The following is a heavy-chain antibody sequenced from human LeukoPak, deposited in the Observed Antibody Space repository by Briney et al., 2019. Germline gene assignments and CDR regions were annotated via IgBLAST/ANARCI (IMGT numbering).Heavy chain of an antibody. CDR3: ARGGPYNWNDYDAFDI. Sequence: ASVKVSCKASGYTFTSYYMHWVRQAPGQGLEWMGIINPSGGSTSYAQKFQGRVTMTRDTSTSTVYMELSSLRSEDTAVYYCARGGPYNWNDYDAFDIWGQGTMDTVSS. J-gene: IGHJ3*02. CDR2: INPSGGST. V-gene: IGHV1-46*01. D-gene: IGHD1-1*01. CDR1: GYTFTSYY.